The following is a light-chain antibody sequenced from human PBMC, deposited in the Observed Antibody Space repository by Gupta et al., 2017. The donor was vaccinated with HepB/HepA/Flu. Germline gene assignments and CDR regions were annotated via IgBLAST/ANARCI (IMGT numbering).Light chain of an antibody. CDR2: YDS. V-gene: IGLV3-21*04. J-gene: IGLJ2*01. Sequence: SYVLTQPPSVSLAPGKTARITCGGNNIGSKSVHWYQQKPGQAPVLVIYYDSDRPSGIPERFSGSNSGNTATLTISRVEAGDEADYYCQVWDSSSDHLVFGGGTKLTVL. CDR3: QVWDSSSDHLV. CDR1: NIGSKS.